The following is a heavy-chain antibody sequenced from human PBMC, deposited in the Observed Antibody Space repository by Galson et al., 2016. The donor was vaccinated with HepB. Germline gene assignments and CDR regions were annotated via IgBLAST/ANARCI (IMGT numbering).Heavy chain of an antibody. J-gene: IGHJ4*02. V-gene: IGHV3-33*08. CDR3: ARDVTVTMGRGALDY. D-gene: IGHD3-10*01. CDR2: IWFDGSNK. Sequence: SLRLSCAASGFTFSSYGMHWVRQAPGKGLEWVAMIWFDGSNKYYVDSVKGRFTISRDNSKTTLYLEMNSLRAEDTAVYYCARDVTVTMGRGALDYWGQGTLVTVSS. CDR1: GFTFSSYG.